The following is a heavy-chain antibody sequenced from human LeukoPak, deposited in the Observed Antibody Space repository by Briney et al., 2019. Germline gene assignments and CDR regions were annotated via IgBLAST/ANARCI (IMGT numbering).Heavy chain of an antibody. V-gene: IGHV3-21*01. CDR3: AGQDGYNSPFDY. J-gene: IGHJ4*02. Sequence: GGSLRLSCAASGFTFSSHSMNWVRQAPGRGLEWVSSISSSSSYIYYADSVKGRFTISRDNAKNSLYLQMNSLRAEDTAVYYCAGQDGYNSPFDYWGQGTLVTVSS. CDR1: GFTFSSHS. D-gene: IGHD5-24*01. CDR2: ISSSSSYI.